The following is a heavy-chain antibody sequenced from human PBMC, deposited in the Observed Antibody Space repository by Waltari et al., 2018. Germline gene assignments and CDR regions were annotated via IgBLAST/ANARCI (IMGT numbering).Heavy chain of an antibody. V-gene: IGHV7-4-1*02. CDR1: GFPFTSYA. Sequence: QVQLVQSGSELNQPGASVTVSCKASGFPFTSYAMNWVRQTPGQGLGWMGWINTNTGNPTYAQGFTGGFVFSLDTSVSTAYLQISSLKAEDTAVYYCARDGSTYYYYYYGMDVWGQGTTVTVSS. CDR2: INTNTGNP. J-gene: IGHJ6*02. CDR3: ARDGSTYYYYYYGMDV.